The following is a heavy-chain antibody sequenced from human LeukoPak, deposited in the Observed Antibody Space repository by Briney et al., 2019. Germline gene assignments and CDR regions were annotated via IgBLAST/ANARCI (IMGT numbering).Heavy chain of an antibody. CDR1: GFTFSSYG. CDR2: IWYDGSNK. D-gene: IGHD6-13*01. J-gene: IGHJ4*02. Sequence: PGGSLRLSCAASGFTFSSYGMHWVRQAPGKGLEWVAVIWYDGSNKYYADSVKGRFTISRDNSKNTLYLQMNSLRAEDTAVYYCAKQLAAGGTGYWGQGTLVTVSS. V-gene: IGHV3-33*06. CDR3: AKQLAAGGTGY.